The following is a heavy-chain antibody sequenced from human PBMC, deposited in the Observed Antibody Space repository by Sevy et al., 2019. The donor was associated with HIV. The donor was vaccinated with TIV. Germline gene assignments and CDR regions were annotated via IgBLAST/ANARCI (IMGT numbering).Heavy chain of an antibody. CDR2: IYYSGST. Sequence: SETLSLTCTVSGGSISSSSYYWGWIRQPPGKGLEWIGSIYYSGSTYYNPSLKSRVTISVDTSKNQFSLKLSSVTAADTAVYYCARISFWGNMASRNYWGQGTLVTVSS. V-gene: IGHV4-39*01. D-gene: IGHD3-16*01. CDR3: ARISFWGNMASRNY. J-gene: IGHJ4*02. CDR1: GGSISSSSYY.